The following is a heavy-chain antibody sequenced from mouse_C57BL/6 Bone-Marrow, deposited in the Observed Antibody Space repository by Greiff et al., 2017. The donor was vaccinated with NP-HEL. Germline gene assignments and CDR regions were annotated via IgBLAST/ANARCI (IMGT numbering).Heavy chain of an antibody. V-gene: IGHV5-6*01. CDR1: GFTFSSYG. Sequence: EVQGVESGGDLVKPGGSLKLSCAPSGFTFSSYGMSWVRQTPDKRLEWVATFSSGGSYTYYPDSVKGRFTISRDNAKNTLYLQMSSLKSEDTAMYYCARREDYYGSSYGWYFDVWGTGTTVTVSS. CDR2: FSSGGSYT. D-gene: IGHD1-1*01. J-gene: IGHJ1*03. CDR3: ARREDYYGSSYGWYFDV.